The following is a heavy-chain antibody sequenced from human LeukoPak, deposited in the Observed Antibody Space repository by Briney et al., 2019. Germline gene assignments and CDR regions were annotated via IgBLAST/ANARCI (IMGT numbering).Heavy chain of an antibody. Sequence: PGRSLRLSCAASGFTFSSYGMLWVRQAPGKGLEWVAVIWYDGSNKYYADSVKGRFTISRDNSKNTLYLQMNSLRAEDTAVYYCARGRRSSSWYSLDYWGQGTLVTVSS. CDR2: IWYDGSNK. V-gene: IGHV3-33*01. CDR3: ARGRRSSSWYSLDY. D-gene: IGHD6-13*01. J-gene: IGHJ4*02. CDR1: GFTFSSYG.